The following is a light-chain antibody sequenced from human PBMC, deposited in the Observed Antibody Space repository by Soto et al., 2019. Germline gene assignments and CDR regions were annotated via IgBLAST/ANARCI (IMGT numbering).Light chain of an antibody. Sequence: SLLTQPPPVSGSPGQSITISRPGTSSDVGGYNYVSWYQQHPGKAPKLMIYDVSNRPSGVSNRFSGSKSGNTASLTISGLQAEDEADYYCSSYTSSSTYVFGTGTKVTVL. CDR2: DVS. CDR1: SSDVGGYNY. J-gene: IGLJ1*01. V-gene: IGLV2-14*01. CDR3: SSYTSSSTYV.